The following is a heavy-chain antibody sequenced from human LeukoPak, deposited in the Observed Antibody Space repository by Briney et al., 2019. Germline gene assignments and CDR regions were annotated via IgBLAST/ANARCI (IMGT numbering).Heavy chain of an antibody. Sequence: PGRSLRLSCAASGFTFSSYGMHWVRQAPGKGLEWVAVIWYDGSNKYYADSVKGRSTISRDNSKNTLYLQMNSLRAEDTAVYYCATDPKYSSGWYRDYYYGMDVWGQGTTVTVSS. D-gene: IGHD6-19*01. V-gene: IGHV3-33*01. CDR1: GFTFSSYG. J-gene: IGHJ6*02. CDR2: IWYDGSNK. CDR3: ATDPKYSSGWYRDYYYGMDV.